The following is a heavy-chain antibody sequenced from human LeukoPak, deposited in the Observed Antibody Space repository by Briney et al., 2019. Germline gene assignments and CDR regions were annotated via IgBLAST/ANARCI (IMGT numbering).Heavy chain of an antibody. J-gene: IGHJ6*03. CDR3: AKHLGSHSFLFYYMDV. CDR1: DFTFSRYA. CDR2: LSGSGTAT. V-gene: IGHV3-23*01. D-gene: IGHD2-21*01. Sequence: GGSLRLSGEASDFTFSRYAMSWIRQAPGTGLEWVSTLSGSGTATYYADSVKGRFTTSRDNSKDPLYLQMDNLRADGTAAYYCAKHLGSHSFLFYYMDVWGKGTAVIVSS.